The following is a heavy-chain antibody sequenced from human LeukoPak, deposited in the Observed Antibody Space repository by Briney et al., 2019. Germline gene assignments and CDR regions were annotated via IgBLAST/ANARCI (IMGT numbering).Heavy chain of an antibody. V-gene: IGHV1-24*01. CDR2: FDPEDGET. J-gene: IGHJ5*02. CDR1: GYTLTELS. CDR3: ATIPNRRGRRVRYWFNP. Sequence: HRASVKVSSMVSGYTLTELSMHWVRHAPGKWLEWMGGFDPEDGETIYAQKIQGRVTMTEDTSTDTAYMELSSLRSEDTAVYYCATIPNRRGRRVRYWFNPWGQGTLVTVSS. D-gene: IGHD2-21*01.